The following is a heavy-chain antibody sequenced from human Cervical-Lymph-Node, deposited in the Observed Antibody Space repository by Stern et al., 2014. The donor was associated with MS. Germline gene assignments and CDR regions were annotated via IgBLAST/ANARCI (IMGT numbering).Heavy chain of an antibody. V-gene: IGHV1-58*01. Sequence: VQLVQSGPEVKKPGTSVKVSCKASGFTFTSSAVQWVRQARGQLLEWIGWIVVGSGNTNYAQKFQERVTITRDMSTSTAYMELSSLRSEDTAVYYCAARANYYDSPGDWFDPWGQGTLVTVSS. CDR1: GFTFTSSA. CDR2: IVVGSGNT. J-gene: IGHJ5*02. D-gene: IGHD3-22*01. CDR3: AARANYYDSPGDWFDP.